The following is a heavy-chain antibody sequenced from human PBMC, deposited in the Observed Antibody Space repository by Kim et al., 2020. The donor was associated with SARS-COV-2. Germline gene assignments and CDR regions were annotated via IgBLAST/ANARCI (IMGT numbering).Heavy chain of an antibody. Sequence: SETLSLTCTVSGGSISSSSYYWGWIRQPPGMGLEWIGSIYYSGSTYYNPSLKSRVTISVDTSKNQFSLKLSSVTAADTAVYYGSVRGEDYSDSSGINF. CDR1: GGSISSSSYY. V-gene: IGHV4-39*01. J-gene: IGHJ2*01. CDR2: IYYSGST. CDR3: SVRGEDYSDSSGINF. D-gene: IGHD3-22*01.